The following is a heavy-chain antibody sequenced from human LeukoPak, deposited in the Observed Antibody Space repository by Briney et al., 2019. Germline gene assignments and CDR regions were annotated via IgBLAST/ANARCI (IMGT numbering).Heavy chain of an antibody. CDR3: ARDHGGGWYGDHFDY. CDR2: ITSSSGHI. D-gene: IGHD6-19*01. Sequence: PGGSLRLSCAASGFTFSSYAMNWVRQAPGKGLEWVSFITSSSGHIYYADSVKGRFTISRDNAKNSLYLQMNSLRAEDTAVYYCARDHGGGWYGDHFDYWGQGTLVTVSS. J-gene: IGHJ4*02. CDR1: GFTFSSYA. V-gene: IGHV3-21*06.